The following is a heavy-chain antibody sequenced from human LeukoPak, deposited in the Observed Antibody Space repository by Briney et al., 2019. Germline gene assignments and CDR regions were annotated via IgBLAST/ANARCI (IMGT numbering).Heavy chain of an antibody. CDR1: GGSISSGGYS. Sequence: SETLSLTCAVSGGSISSGGYSWSWIRQPPGKGLEWIGYIYHSGSTYYNPSLKSRVTISVDRSKNQFSLKLSSVTAADTAVYYCARARGIRKCYDSSGYSGFDYWGQGTLVTVSS. J-gene: IGHJ4*02. CDR2: IYHSGST. CDR3: ARARGIRKCYDSSGYSGFDY. D-gene: IGHD3-22*01. V-gene: IGHV4-30-2*01.